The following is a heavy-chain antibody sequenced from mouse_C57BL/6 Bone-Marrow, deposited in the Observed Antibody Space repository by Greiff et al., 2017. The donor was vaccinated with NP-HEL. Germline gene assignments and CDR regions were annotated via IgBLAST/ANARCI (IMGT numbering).Heavy chain of an antibody. D-gene: IGHD2-2*01. CDR2: ISYSGST. CDR3: ARSPLWLRRNYYAMDY. CDR1: GYSITSDY. Sequence: DVQLQESGPGLAKPSQTLSLTCSVTGYSITSDYWNWIRKFPGNKLEYMGYISYSGSTYYNPSLKSRISITRDTSKNQYYLQLNSVTTGDTATYYCARSPLWLRRNYYAMDYWGQGTSVTVSS. V-gene: IGHV3-8*01. J-gene: IGHJ4*01.